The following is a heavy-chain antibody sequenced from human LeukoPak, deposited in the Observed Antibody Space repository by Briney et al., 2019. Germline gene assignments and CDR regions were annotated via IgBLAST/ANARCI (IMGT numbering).Heavy chain of an antibody. CDR3: AKVRVTIFGGEDDY. Sequence: GGSLRLSCAASGFTFSSYGMHWVRQAPGKGLEWVAFIRHDGSNKYYADSVKGRFTISRDNSKNTLYLQMNSLRAEDTAVYYCAKVRVTIFGGEDDYWGQGTLVTVSS. CDR2: IRHDGSNK. CDR1: GFTFSSYG. V-gene: IGHV3-30*02. J-gene: IGHJ4*02. D-gene: IGHD3-3*01.